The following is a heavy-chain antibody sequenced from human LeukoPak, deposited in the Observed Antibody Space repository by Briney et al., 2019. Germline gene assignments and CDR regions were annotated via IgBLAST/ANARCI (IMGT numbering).Heavy chain of an antibody. CDR3: AKGSYYDSSGSFYFDY. D-gene: IGHD3-22*01. CDR1: GFTFSNYA. V-gene: IGHV3-23*01. J-gene: IGHJ4*02. Sequence: GGSLRLSCAASGFTFSNYAMSWVRQAPGKGLEWVSGISGSGDNTYYADSVKGRFTISRDNSKNTLYMQVNSLGTEDTAAYYCAKGSYYDSSGSFYFDYWGQGTLVTVSS. CDR2: ISGSGDNT.